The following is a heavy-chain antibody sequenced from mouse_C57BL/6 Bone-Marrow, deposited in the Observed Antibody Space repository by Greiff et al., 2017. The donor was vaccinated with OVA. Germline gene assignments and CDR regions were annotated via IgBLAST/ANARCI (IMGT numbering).Heavy chain of an antibody. CDR3: ARMGYYGSSYVDY. J-gene: IGHJ4*01. D-gene: IGHD1-1*01. Sequence: EVKVVESGGGLVKPGGSLKLSCAASGFTFSSYAMSWVRQTPEKRLEWVATISDGGSYTYYPDNVKGRFTISRDNAKNNLYLQMSHLKSEDTAMYYCARMGYYGSSYVDYWGQGTSVTVSS. CDR1: GFTFSSYA. CDR2: ISDGGSYT. V-gene: IGHV5-4*03.